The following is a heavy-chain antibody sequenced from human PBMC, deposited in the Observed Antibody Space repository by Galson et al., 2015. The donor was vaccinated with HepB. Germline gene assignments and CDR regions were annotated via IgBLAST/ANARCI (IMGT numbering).Heavy chain of an antibody. CDR3: ARDQGYYDSSGYSRRAFDI. Sequence: SVKVSCKASGGTFSSYAISWVRQAPGQGLEWMGGIIPIFGTANYAQKFQGRVTITANESTSTAYMELSSLRSEDTAVYYCARDQGYYDSSGYSRRAFDIWGQGTMVTVSS. CDR2: IIPIFGTA. D-gene: IGHD3-22*01. V-gene: IGHV1-69*13. CDR1: GGTFSSYA. J-gene: IGHJ3*02.